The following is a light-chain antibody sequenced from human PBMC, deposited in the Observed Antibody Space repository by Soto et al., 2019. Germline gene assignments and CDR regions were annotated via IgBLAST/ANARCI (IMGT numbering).Light chain of an antibody. CDR2: GAS. J-gene: IGKJ1*01. CDR1: QNIRSN. V-gene: IGKV3-15*01. CDR3: QQYNNWPPLT. Sequence: EIVMTQSPATLSVSPGERATLSCRASQNIRSNLAWYQQIPGQAPRLLIHGASTRATGIPARFSGSGAGTEFTLTTSGLQSEDYAVYYCQQYNNWPPLTFGQGTKVEI.